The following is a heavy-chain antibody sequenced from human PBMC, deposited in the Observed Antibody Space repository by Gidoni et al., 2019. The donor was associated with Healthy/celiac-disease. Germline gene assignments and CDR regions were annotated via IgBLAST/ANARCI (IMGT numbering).Heavy chain of an antibody. Sequence: EVQLVESGGGLVKPGGSLRLSCAASGFTFSSYSMNWVRQAPGQGLEWVSSISSSSSYIYYADSVKGRFTISRDNAKNSLYLQMNSLRAEDTAVYYCARDLPADIVVVPAYGMDVWGQGTTVTVSS. V-gene: IGHV3-21*01. CDR2: ISSSSSYI. D-gene: IGHD2-2*01. CDR1: GFTFSSYS. J-gene: IGHJ6*02. CDR3: ARDLPADIVVVPAYGMDV.